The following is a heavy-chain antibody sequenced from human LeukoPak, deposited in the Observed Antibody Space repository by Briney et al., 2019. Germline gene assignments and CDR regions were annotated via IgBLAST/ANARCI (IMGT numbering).Heavy chain of an antibody. Sequence: GGSLRLSCAASGFTFSSYGMHWVRQAPGKGLEWVAVISYDGSNKYYADSVKGRFTISRDNSKNTLYLQMNSLRAEDTAVYYCAKFGYYDSSGYRNPFNYWGQGTLVTVSS. V-gene: IGHV3-30*18. CDR2: ISYDGSNK. CDR1: GFTFSSYG. J-gene: IGHJ4*02. CDR3: AKFGYYDSSGYRNPFNY. D-gene: IGHD3-22*01.